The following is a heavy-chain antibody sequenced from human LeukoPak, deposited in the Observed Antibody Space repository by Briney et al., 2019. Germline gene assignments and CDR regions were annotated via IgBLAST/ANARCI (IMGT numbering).Heavy chain of an antibody. V-gene: IGHV1-2*02. CDR1: GYTFTGYY. CDR3: ARVTMVRGGGFDY. D-gene: IGHD3-10*01. Sequence: GASVKVSCKASGYTFTGYYMHWVRQAPGQGLEWMGWINPNSGGTNYAQKFQGRVTMTRDRSISTAYMELSRLRSDDTAVYYCARVTMVRGGGFDYWGQGTLVTVSS. CDR2: INPNSGGT. J-gene: IGHJ4*02.